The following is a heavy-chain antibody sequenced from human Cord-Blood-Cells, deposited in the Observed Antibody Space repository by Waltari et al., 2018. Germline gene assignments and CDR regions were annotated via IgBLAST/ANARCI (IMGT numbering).Heavy chain of an antibody. CDR2: IIPIFGTA. D-gene: IGHD6-19*01. CDR1: GGTFSSYA. Sequence: QVQLVQSGAEVKKPGSSVKVSCKASGGTFSSYAISLSRQAPGQGLEWMGGIIPIFGTANYAQKFQGRVTITADESTSTAYMELSSLRSEDTAVYYCASSRRTGYSSGWYDYWGQGTLVTVSS. V-gene: IGHV1-69*01. CDR3: ASSRRTGYSSGWYDY. J-gene: IGHJ4*02.